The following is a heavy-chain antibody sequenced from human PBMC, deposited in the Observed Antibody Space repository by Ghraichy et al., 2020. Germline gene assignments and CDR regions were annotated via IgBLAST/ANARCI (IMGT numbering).Heavy chain of an antibody. V-gene: IGHV4-4*07. CDR1: GGSISSYY. CDR2: IYTSGST. Sequence: SETLSLTCTVSGGSISSYYWSWIRQPAGKGLEWIGRIYTSGSTTYNSSLKSRVTMSVDTSKNQFSLRLSSVTAADTAVYYCERAEAVLSLFDYWGQGTLVTVSS. J-gene: IGHJ4*02. D-gene: IGHD3-3*02. CDR3: ERAEAVLSLFDY.